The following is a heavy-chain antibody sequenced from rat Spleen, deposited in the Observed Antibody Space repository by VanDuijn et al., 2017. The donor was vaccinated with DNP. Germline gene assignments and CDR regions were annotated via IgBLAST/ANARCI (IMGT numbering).Heavy chain of an antibody. CDR3: VRWNSGHFDY. V-gene: IGHV5-27*01. D-gene: IGHD4-3*01. J-gene: IGHJ2*01. CDR2: IGSPAYAP. CDR1: GFTFSAYY. Sequence: GGLVQPGRSLKLSCAASGFTFSAYYMAWVRQAPAKGLEWVAYIGSPAYAPYYTDSVKGRFAISRDNAKSTLYLQMNSLRSEDMATYYCVRWNSGHFDYWGQGVMVTVSS.